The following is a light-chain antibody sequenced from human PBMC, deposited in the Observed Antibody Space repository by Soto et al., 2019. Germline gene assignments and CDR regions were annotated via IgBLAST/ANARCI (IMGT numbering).Light chain of an antibody. CDR1: QSISSY. CDR2: AAS. Sequence: DIQMTQSPSSLSASVGDRVTITCRASQSISSYLNWYQQKPGKAPKLLIYAASSLQSGVPSRFSGSGSWTDFTLTISSLQPEDFATYYCQQSYSTPIYTFGQGTKLXIK. J-gene: IGKJ2*01. CDR3: QQSYSTPIYT. V-gene: IGKV1-39*01.